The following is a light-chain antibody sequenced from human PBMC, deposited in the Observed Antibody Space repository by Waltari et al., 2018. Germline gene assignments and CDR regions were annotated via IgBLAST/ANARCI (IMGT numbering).Light chain of an antibody. CDR1: SSDIGSYNL. V-gene: IGLV2-23*03. CDR3: CSYAGSSIFVV. CDR2: EGS. Sequence: QSALTQPASVSGSPGQSITISCTGTSSDIGSYNLVSWYQQHPGKAPKLLIYEGSNRPSGVSNRFSGSKSGNTASLTISGLQTEDEADYYCCSYAGSSIFVVFGGGTKLTVL. J-gene: IGLJ2*01.